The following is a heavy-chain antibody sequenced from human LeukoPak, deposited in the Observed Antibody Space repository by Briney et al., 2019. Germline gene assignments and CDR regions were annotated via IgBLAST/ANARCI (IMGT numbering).Heavy chain of an antibody. CDR3: AKDSYGMDV. J-gene: IGHJ6*02. CDR2: VSYDGSNK. CDR1: GFTFSDYD. Sequence: GGSLRLSCAASGFTFSDYDMHWVRQAPGKGLEWVAVVSYDGSNKYYADSVKGRFTISRDNSKNTLYLEMNSLRHQDPAVYYCAKDSYGMDVGGEGTTVT. V-gene: IGHV3-30*18.